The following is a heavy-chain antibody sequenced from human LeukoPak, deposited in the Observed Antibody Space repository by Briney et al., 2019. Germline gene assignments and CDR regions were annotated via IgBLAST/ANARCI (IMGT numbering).Heavy chain of an antibody. Sequence: SSETLSLTCAVYGGSFSGYYWSWIRQSPGEGLEWIGEINGSGVTNCNPSLESRVILSVDTSKNQFSLRLSSVTAADTAVYYCARRLVDSSASQVSDHWGQGTLVTVSS. D-gene: IGHD2-2*01. CDR3: ARRLVDSSASQVSDH. V-gene: IGHV4-34*01. CDR2: INGSGVT. CDR1: GGSFSGYY. J-gene: IGHJ4*02.